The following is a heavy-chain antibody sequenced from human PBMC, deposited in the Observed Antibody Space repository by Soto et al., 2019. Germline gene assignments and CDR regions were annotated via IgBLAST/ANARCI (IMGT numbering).Heavy chain of an antibody. J-gene: IGHJ4*02. V-gene: IGHV5-51*01. CDR3: AALTGATFH. CDR1: GYSFNSYW. Sequence: PGESLKISCKASGYSFNSYWIGWVRQMPGKGLEWMGIVHPGNSDIRYSPSFQGQVTVSVDRSISTAYPQWSSLKASDTAMYYCAALTGATFHWGQGTLVTVSS. D-gene: IGHD1-20*01. CDR2: VHPGNSDI.